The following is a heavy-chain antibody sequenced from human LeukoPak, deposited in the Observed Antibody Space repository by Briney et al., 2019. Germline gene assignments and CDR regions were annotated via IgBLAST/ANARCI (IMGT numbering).Heavy chain of an antibody. CDR2: IKSDGSVT. CDR1: GFTFSSYY. V-gene: IGHV3-74*01. Sequence: GGSLRLSCAASGFTFSSYYMHWVRQAPGNGLVWVSRIKSDGSVTGYADSVKGRFTISRDNAKNTVFLQMNSLRAEDTAVYYCARDWIDRGTFDPWGQGTLVTVSS. D-gene: IGHD2-2*03. J-gene: IGHJ5*02. CDR3: ARDWIDRGTFDP.